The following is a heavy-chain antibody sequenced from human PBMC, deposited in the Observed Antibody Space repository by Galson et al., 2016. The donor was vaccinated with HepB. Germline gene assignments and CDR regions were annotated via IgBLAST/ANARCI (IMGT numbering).Heavy chain of an antibody. J-gene: IGHJ4*02. Sequence: SLRLSCAASGFIFSNYALHWVRQAPGKGLEWMAVISYDGSTKYYAESVEGRFTISRDNSKNTLYLQMNGLRGEDTAIYYCARADFVGATPLGYWGQGMLVSVSS. V-gene: IGHV3-30*04. CDR1: GFIFSNYA. CDR3: ARADFVGATPLGY. CDR2: ISYDGSTK. D-gene: IGHD1-26*01.